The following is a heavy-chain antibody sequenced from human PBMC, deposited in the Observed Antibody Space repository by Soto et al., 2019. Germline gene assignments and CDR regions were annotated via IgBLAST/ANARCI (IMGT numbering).Heavy chain of an antibody. J-gene: IGHJ2*01. V-gene: IGHV4-34*01. Sequence: QVQLQQWGAGPLRPLETLSLTCGVSGGSFSGYYWAWIRQSPGKGLEWIGEINDRGSINYNPSLNSRVSLSVDTSKNHYSLKLRSVTAADTAVYYCARESHDILTGPPWVWYFDLWGRGTLVTVSS. CDR3: ARESHDILTGPPWVWYFDL. CDR1: GGSFSGYY. D-gene: IGHD3-9*01. CDR2: INDRGSI.